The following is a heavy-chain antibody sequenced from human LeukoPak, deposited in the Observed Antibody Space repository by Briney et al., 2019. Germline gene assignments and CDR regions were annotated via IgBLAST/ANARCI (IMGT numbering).Heavy chain of an antibody. V-gene: IGHV4-59*08. CDR2: IYYSGST. CDR3: ARAEGWIAANDY. Sequence: ETLSLTCTVSGGSISSYYWSWIRQPPGKRLEWTGYIYYSGSTNYNPSLKSRVTISVDTSKNQFSLKLSSVTAADTAVYYCARAEGWIAANDYWGQGTLVTVSS. J-gene: IGHJ4*02. CDR1: GGSISSYY. D-gene: IGHD6-6*01.